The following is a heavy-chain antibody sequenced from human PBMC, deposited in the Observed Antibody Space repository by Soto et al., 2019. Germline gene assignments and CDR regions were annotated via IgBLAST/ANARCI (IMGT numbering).Heavy chain of an antibody. CDR2: IIPIFGTA. J-gene: IGHJ2*01. D-gene: IGHD3-16*02. V-gene: IGHV1-69*01. CDR1: GGTFSSYA. Sequence: QVQLVQSGAEVKKPGSSVKVSCKASGGTFSSYAISWVRQAPGQGLEWMGGIIPIFGTANYAQKFQGRVTITGDESTSTADMEQSSLRSEDTAVYYCARDQLRLGELSLGSWYFDLLGRGTLVTVSS. CDR3: ARDQLRLGELSLGSWYFDL.